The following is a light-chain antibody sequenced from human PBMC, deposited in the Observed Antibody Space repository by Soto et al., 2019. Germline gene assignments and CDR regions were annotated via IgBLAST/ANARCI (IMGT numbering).Light chain of an antibody. Sequence: EIVMTQSPATLSVSPGERATLSCRASQSVSSNLAWYQQKPGQAPRLLIFGASTRATGIPARFSGSGSGTKFTLTISSLQSEDFAIYYCQQYGGVPYTFGQGTKVDIK. V-gene: IGKV3-15*01. CDR3: QQYGGVPYT. J-gene: IGKJ2*01. CDR1: QSVSSN. CDR2: GAS.